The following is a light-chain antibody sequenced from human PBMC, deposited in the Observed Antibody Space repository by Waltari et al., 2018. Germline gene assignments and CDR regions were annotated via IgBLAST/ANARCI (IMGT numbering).Light chain of an antibody. CDR1: QSLVYTDQVTL. Sequence: VVQTRSPLSLLVAPGQPASIACNSHQSLVYTDQVTLLNWYQQRPGQSPRRLIYKVSNRASGVPDRFSGSGSGTDFTLKISRVEAEDAGTYYCMQNSYWPYTFGQGTKLEI. J-gene: IGKJ2*01. V-gene: IGKV2-30*01. CDR2: KVS. CDR3: MQNSYWPYT.